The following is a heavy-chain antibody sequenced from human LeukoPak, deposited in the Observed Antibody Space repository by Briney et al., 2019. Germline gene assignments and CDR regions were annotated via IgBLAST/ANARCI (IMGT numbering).Heavy chain of an antibody. CDR2: ISYDGGNE. D-gene: IGHD5-12*01. Sequence: GRSLRLSCAASGFTFSNHTMHWVRQAPGKGLEWVAVISYDGGNEYYADSVKGRFTISRHISKNTLYLQMNSLRADDTAVYFCATNSGYDYLLPFDYWGQGTLVTVSS. CDR3: ATNSGYDYLLPFDY. J-gene: IGHJ4*02. CDR1: GFTFSNHT. V-gene: IGHV3-30-3*01.